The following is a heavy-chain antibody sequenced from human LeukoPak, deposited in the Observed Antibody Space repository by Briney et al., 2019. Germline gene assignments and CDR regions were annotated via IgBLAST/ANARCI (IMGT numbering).Heavy chain of an antibody. CDR2: IYYSGST. CDR3: ARGGTYYYGSGSYYPFDY. D-gene: IGHD3-10*01. V-gene: IGHV4-59*01. J-gene: IGHJ4*02. Sequence: SETLSLTCTVSGGSISSYYWSWIRQPPGKGLEWIGYIYYSGSTNYNPSLKSRVTISVDTSKNQFSLELSSVTAADTAVYYCARGGTYYYGSGSYYPFDYWGQGTLVTVSS. CDR1: GGSISSYY.